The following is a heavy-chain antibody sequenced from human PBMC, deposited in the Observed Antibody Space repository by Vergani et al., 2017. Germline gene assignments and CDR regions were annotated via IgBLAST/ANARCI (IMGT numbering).Heavy chain of an antibody. CDR1: GFTFSSYG. CDR3: AKAPSYSSGWYFDY. CDR2: ILYDGSNK. D-gene: IGHD6-19*01. V-gene: IGHV3-30*18. Sequence: QVQLVESGGGVVQPGRSLRLSCAASGFTFSSYGMHWVRQAPGKGLEWVAVILYDGSNKYYADSVKGRFTISRDNSKNTLYLQMNSLRAEDTAVYYCAKAPSYSSGWYFDYWGQGTLVTVSS. J-gene: IGHJ4*02.